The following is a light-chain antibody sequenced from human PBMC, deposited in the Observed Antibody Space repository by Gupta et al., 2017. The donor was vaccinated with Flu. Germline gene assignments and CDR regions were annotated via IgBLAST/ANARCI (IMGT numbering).Light chain of an antibody. CDR2: GAS. J-gene: IGKJ1*01. CDR1: QTVRGSY. CDR3: QQYFKLPWT. V-gene: IGKV3-20*01. Sequence: IVLTQSPGTLSLSPGESVTLSCRASQTVRGSYLAWYQQKPGRAPRLLLYGASSRATGIPDRFSGSGSVTDITLTIRRLEPEDLAVYSCQQYFKLPWTFGQGTKVEIK.